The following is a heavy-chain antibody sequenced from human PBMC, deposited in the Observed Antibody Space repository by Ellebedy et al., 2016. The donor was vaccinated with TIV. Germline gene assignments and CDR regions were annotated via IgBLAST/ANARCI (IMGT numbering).Heavy chain of an antibody. CDR3: ARVDGYSSGFDY. V-gene: IGHV3-74*01. Sequence: GGSLRLSCAASGFTFSSYWMHWVRQAPGKGLVWVSRINSDGSSTSYADSVKGRFTISRDNAKNTLYLQMNSLRAEDTAVYYCARVDGYSSGFDYWGQGTLVTVSS. J-gene: IGHJ4*02. CDR2: INSDGSST. CDR1: GFTFSSYW. D-gene: IGHD5-24*01.